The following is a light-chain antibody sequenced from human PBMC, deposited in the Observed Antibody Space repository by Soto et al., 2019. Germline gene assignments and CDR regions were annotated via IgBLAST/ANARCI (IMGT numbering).Light chain of an antibody. CDR3: QTWGTGIHV. Sequence: QPVLTQSPSASASLGASVKLTCTLSSGHSSYAIAWHQQQPEKGPRYLMKVNTDGSHSRGDGIPDRFSGSSSGAERYLTISSLQSEDEADYYCQTWGTGIHVFGGGTKLTVL. V-gene: IGLV4-69*01. CDR1: SGHSSYA. CDR2: VNTDGSH. J-gene: IGLJ2*01.